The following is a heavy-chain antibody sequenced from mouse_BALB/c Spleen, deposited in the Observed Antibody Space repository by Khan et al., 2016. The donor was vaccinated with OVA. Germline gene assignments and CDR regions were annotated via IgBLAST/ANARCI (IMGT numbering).Heavy chain of an antibody. CDR3: ARWFTY. CDR1: GYSITSDYA. V-gene: IGHV3-2*02. CDR2: ISYSGST. Sequence: EVQLQESGPGLVKPSQSLYLTCTVTGYSITSDYACNWIRQFPGNQLEWMGYISYSGSTTYNPSLKSRISITRDTSKNQFFLQLNSVTTEDTATDYCARWFTYWGQGTLVTVSA. J-gene: IGHJ3*01.